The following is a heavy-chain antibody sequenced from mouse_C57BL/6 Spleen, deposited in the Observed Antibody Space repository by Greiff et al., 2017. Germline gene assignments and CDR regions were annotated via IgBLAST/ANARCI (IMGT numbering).Heavy chain of an antibody. V-gene: IGHV1-59*01. Sequence: QVQLQQPGAELVRPGTSVKLSCKASGYTFTSYWMHWVKQRPGQGLEWIGVIDPSDSYTNYNQKFKGKATLTVDTSSSTAYMQLSSLTSADSAVYYCARRALYYGSSTWFAYWGQGTLVTVSA. CDR1: GYTFTSYW. J-gene: IGHJ3*01. CDR3: ARRALYYGSSTWFAY. CDR2: IDPSDSYT. D-gene: IGHD1-1*01.